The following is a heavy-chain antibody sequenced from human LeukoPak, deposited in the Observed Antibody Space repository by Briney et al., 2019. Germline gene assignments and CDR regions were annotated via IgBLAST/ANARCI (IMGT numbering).Heavy chain of an antibody. CDR3: AHSSGYYYGSGSTLNWFDP. J-gene: IGHJ5*02. CDR1: GFSLSTSGVG. Sequence: SGPTLVKPTQTLTLTCTFSGFSLSTSGVGVGWIRQPPGKALEWLALIYWDDDKRYSPSLKSRLTITKDTSKNQVVLTMTNMDPVDTATYYCAHSSGYYYGSGSTLNWFDPWGQGTLVTVSS. V-gene: IGHV2-5*02. D-gene: IGHD3-10*01. CDR2: IYWDDDK.